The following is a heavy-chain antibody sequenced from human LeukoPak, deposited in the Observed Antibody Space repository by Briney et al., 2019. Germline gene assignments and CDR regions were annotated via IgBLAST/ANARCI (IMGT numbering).Heavy chain of an antibody. CDR2: IIPIFGTA. J-gene: IGHJ4*02. CDR1: GGTFSSYA. V-gene: IGHV1-69*06. D-gene: IGHD4-23*01. Sequence: GASVKVSCKASGGTFSSYAISWVRQAPGQGLEWMGGIIPIFGTANYAQKFQGRVTITADKSTSTAYMELSRLRSDDTAVYYCARDLGNAEFPDYWGQGTLVTVSS. CDR3: ARDLGNAEFPDY.